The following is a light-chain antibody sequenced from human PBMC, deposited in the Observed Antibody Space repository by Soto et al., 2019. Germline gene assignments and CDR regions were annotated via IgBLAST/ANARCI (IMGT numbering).Light chain of an antibody. CDR2: DAS. J-gene: IGKJ1*01. Sequence: EIVMTQSPATLSVSPGERATLSCRASQSVSSNLAWYQQKVGQAPRVLIYDASTRATGIPGRFSGSGSGTEFTLTISSLQSEDFAVDYCQEYNNWPETFAQGTKVDIK. CDR1: QSVSSN. CDR3: QEYNNWPET. V-gene: IGKV3-15*01.